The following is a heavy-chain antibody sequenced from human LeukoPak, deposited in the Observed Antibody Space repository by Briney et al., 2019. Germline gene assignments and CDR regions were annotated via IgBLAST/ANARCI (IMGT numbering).Heavy chain of an antibody. J-gene: IGHJ4*02. CDR1: GFTVSSNY. CDR2: IYSGGST. D-gene: IGHD3-22*01. Sequence: GSLRLSCAASGFTVSSNYMRWVRQAPGKGLEWVSVIYSGGSTYYADSVKGRFTISRDNSKNTLYLQMNSLRAEDTAVYYCARDGVFAYYYDSSGYYYPNWGQGTLVTVSS. V-gene: IGHV3-66*01. CDR3: ARDGVFAYYYDSSGYYYPN.